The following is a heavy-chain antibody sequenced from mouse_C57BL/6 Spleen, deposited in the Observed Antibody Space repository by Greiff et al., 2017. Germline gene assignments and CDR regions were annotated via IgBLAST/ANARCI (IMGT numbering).Heavy chain of an antibody. CDR3: ASRSDYDWFAY. CDR1: GFSLTSYG. Sequence: QVQLKESGPGLVAPSQSLSITCTVSGFSLTSYGVDWVRQSPGKGLEWLGVIWCVGSTNYNSALKSRLSISKDNSKSQVFLKMNSLQTDDTAMYYCASRSDYDWFAYWGQGTLVTVSA. D-gene: IGHD2-4*01. CDR2: IWCVGST. J-gene: IGHJ3*01. V-gene: IGHV2-6*01.